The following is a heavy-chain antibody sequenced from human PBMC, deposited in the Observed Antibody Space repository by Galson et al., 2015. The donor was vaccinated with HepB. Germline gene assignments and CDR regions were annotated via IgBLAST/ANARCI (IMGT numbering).Heavy chain of an antibody. V-gene: IGHV3-48*04. CDR2: ISSSSSTI. CDR3: ARAPALDYDSSGGVWFDP. J-gene: IGHJ5*02. CDR1: GFTFSSYS. Sequence: SLRLSCAASGFTFSSYSMNWVRQAPGKGLEWVSYISSSSSTIYYADSVKGRFAISRDNAKNSLYLQMNSLRAEDTAVYYCARAPALDYDSSGGVWFDPWGQGTLVTVSS. D-gene: IGHD3-22*01.